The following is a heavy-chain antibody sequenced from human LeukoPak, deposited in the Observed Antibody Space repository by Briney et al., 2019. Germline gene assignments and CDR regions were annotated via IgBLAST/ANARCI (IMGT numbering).Heavy chain of an antibody. Sequence: PSETLSLTCTVPGGSISRYYWSWIRQPPGKGLEWIGYIYYTGSTNYNPSLKSRVAISVDTSKNQFSLKLSSVTAADTAVYYCARGVGIAAFQHWGQGTLVTVSS. J-gene: IGHJ1*01. D-gene: IGHD6-25*01. V-gene: IGHV4-59*12. CDR1: GGSISRYY. CDR3: ARGVGIAAFQH. CDR2: IYYTGST.